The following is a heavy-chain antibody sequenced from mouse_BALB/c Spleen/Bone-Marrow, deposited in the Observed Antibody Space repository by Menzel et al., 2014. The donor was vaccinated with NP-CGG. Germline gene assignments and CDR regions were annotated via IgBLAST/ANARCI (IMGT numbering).Heavy chain of an antibody. Sequence: QVQLLQSGAELARPGASVKLSCKASGYTFTDYYINWVKQRTGQGLEWIGEIYPGSGNTYYNEKFKGKATLTADKSSSTAYMQLSSLTSEDSAVYFCARDWDYYAMDYWGQGTSVTVSS. CDR3: ARDWDYYAMDY. CDR1: GYTFTDYY. CDR2: IYPGSGNT. D-gene: IGHD4-1*01. V-gene: IGHV1-77*01. J-gene: IGHJ4*01.